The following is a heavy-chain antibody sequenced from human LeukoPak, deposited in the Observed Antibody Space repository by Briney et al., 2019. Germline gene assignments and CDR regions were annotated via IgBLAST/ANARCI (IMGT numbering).Heavy chain of an antibody. D-gene: IGHD2-15*01. CDR1: GDSISSGDYY. V-gene: IGHV4-31*03. Sequence: SETLSPTCTVSGDSISSGDYYWSWARQHPGKGLEWIGYINYSGTTYYNPSLTSRVTISVDTSKNQFSLKLSSVTAADTAVYYCARTYCRGGTCYSWDYWGQGTLVTVSS. CDR3: ARTYCRGGTCYSWDY. CDR2: INYSGTT. J-gene: IGHJ4*02.